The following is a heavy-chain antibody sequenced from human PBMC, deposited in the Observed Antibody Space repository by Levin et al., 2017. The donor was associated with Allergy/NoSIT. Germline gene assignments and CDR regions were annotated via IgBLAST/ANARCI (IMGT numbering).Heavy chain of an antibody. J-gene: IGHJ6*03. D-gene: IGHD3-10*01. V-gene: IGHV3-66*01. CDR1: GFTVSSNY. Sequence: GGSLRLSCAASGFTVSSNYMSWVRQAPGKGLEWVSLIYRGGTTYYADSVKGSFTISRDNSNNTLYLQMNSLRAEDTAVYYCARRYYGLGTYYMDVWGKGTTVTVAS. CDR2: IYRGGTT. CDR3: ARRYYGLGTYYMDV.